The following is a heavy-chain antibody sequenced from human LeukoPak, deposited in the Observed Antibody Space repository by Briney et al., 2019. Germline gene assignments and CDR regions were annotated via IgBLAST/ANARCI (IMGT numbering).Heavy chain of an antibody. CDR3: ARIRADSSGYYYKYFDF. Sequence: GGSLRLSCVVSGFPFSIYEMNWVRQAPGKGLEWVSYISSGGGTIYYADSVKGRFTISRDNAKNSLYLQMNSLRAEDTAVYYCARIRADSSGYYYKYFDFWGQGTLVTVSS. V-gene: IGHV3-48*03. D-gene: IGHD3-22*01. J-gene: IGHJ4*02. CDR1: GFPFSIYE. CDR2: ISSGGGTI.